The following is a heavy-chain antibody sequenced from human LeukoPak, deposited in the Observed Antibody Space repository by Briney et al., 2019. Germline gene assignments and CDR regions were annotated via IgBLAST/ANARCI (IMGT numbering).Heavy chain of an antibody. CDR3: ASSSGYYYVADY. D-gene: IGHD3-22*01. CDR1: RYTFTGYY. J-gene: IGHJ4*02. CDR2: INPNSGGT. V-gene: IGHV1-2*02. Sequence: ASVKVSCKASRYTFTGYYMHWVRQAPGQGLEWMGWINPNSGGTNYAQKFQGRVTMTRDTSIGTAYMGLSRLRSDDTAVYYCASSSGYYYVADYWGQGTLVTVSS.